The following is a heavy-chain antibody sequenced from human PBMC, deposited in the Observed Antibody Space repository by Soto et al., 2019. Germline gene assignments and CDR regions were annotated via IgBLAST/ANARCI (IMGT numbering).Heavy chain of an antibody. V-gene: IGHV4-4*02. CDR3: ARVMITFGGVIVTSMGAFDI. CDR2: IYHSGST. CDR1: GGSISSSNW. D-gene: IGHD3-16*02. Sequence: QVQLQESGPGLVKPSGTLSLTCAVSGGSISSSNWWSWVRQPPGKGLEWIGEIYHSGSTNYNPSLKSRGTISVDQSKDQFSLKLSSVTAADTAVYYCARVMITFGGVIVTSMGAFDIWGQGTMVTVSS. J-gene: IGHJ3*02.